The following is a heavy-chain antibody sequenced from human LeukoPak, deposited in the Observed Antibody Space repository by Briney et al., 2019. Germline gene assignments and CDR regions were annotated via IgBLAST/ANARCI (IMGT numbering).Heavy chain of an antibody. Sequence: GGSLRLSCAASGFTFSNYAMSWVRQAPGKGLEWVAVISKDGSDKYYPGSVRGRFTFSRDNSKNTIYLQMDSLRAEDTAIYYCARDYWWNYDYWGQGTLVTVSS. D-gene: IGHD1-7*01. CDR1: GFTFSNYA. CDR3: ARDYWWNYDY. CDR2: ISKDGSDK. J-gene: IGHJ4*02. V-gene: IGHV3-30-3*01.